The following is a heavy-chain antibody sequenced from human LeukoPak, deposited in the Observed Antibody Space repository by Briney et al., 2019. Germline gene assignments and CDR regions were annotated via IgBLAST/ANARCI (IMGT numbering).Heavy chain of an antibody. J-gene: IGHJ4*02. V-gene: IGHV4-61*08. CDR3: ARLRKSGSYYFDY. Sequence: PSQTLSLTCTVSGGSISSGDYYWSWIRQPPGTGLEWIGYIYYSGSTNYNPSLKSRVTISVDTSKNQFSLRLSSVTAADTAVYYCARLRKSGSYYFDYWGQGTLVTVSS. CDR2: IYYSGST. D-gene: IGHD1-26*01. CDR1: GGSISSGDYY.